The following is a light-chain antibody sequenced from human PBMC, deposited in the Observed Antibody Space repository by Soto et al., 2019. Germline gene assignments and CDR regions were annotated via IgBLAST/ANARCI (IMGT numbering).Light chain of an antibody. J-gene: IGKJ4*01. V-gene: IGKV3-11*01. Sequence: EIVLTQSPATLSLSPGERATLSCRASKSISSYLGWYQQKPGQAPRLLIYDASNRAAGIPARFSGSGSGTDFTITISSLEPEDFAVYYCQQRSKWSLTFGGGTKVEIK. CDR2: DAS. CDR3: QQRSKWSLT. CDR1: KSISSY.